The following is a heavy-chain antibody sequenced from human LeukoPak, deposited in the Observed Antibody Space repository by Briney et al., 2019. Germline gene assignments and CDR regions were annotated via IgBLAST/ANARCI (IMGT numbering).Heavy chain of an antibody. CDR2: INPGGGNT. CDR3: AGRRDGSDY. CDR1: GGTFRNYA. V-gene: IGHV1-46*01. D-gene: IGHD5-24*01. Sequence: ASVKVSCKTFGGTFRNYAISWVRQAPGQGLEWMGFINPGGGNTSYAQKFQGRVTVTRDTSTSTVYMEVSSLRSEDTAVYYCAGRRDGSDYWGQGTLVTVSS. J-gene: IGHJ4*02.